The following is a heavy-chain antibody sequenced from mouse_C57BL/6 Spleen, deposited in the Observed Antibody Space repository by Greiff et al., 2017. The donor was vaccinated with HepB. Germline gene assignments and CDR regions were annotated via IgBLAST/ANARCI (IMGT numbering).Heavy chain of an antibody. V-gene: IGHV5-6*02. J-gene: IGHJ1*03. CDR2: IISGGSYT. CDR3: ARGWDDTTGWYFDV. D-gene: IGHD2-14*01. Sequence: EVKLVESGGDLVKPGGSLKLSCAASGFTFSSYGLSWFRQPPDKRLEWGATIISGGSYTYYPDSVKGRFTIPRDNAKNTLYLQMSSLKDEDTAMYYCARGWDDTTGWYFDVWGTGTTVTVSS. CDR1: GFTFSSYG.